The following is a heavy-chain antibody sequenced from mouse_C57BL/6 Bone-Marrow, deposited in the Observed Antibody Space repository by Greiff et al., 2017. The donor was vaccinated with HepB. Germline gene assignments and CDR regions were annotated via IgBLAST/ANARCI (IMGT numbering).Heavy chain of an antibody. CDR2: IRNKANNHAT. CDR3: TIYYDYDWDWYFDV. D-gene: IGHD2-4*01. Sequence: DVKLVESGGGLVQPGGSMKLSCAASGFTFSDAWMDWVRQSPEKGLEWVAEIRNKANNHATYYAESVKGRFTISRDDSKSSVYLQMNSLRAEDTGIYYCTIYYDYDWDWYFDVWGTGTTVTVSS. CDR1: GFTFSDAW. V-gene: IGHV6-6*01. J-gene: IGHJ1*03.